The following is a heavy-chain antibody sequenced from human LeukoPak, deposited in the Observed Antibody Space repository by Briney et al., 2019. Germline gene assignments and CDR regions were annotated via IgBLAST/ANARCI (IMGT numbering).Heavy chain of an antibody. CDR2: INPNRGDT. CDR1: RYTFTNYY. V-gene: IGHV1-2*02. Sequence: GSVKVSCKASRYTFTNYYMHWVRQAPGQGLEWMGWINPNRGDTNYAQRFQGRVTMTRDTSITTTYRELNRLTSDDTAVYYCARGTVGYFDYWGQGTLVTVSS. J-gene: IGHJ4*02. D-gene: IGHD4-11*01. CDR3: ARGTVGYFDY.